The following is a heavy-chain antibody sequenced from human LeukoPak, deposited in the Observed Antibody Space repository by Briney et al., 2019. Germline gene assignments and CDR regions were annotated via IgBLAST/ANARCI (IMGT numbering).Heavy chain of an antibody. J-gene: IGHJ5*02. D-gene: IGHD2-2*01. CDR1: GASISSSSYY. CDR2: IYYSGIS. V-gene: IGHV4-39*07. Sequence: SETLSLTCSVSGASISSSSYYWGWIRQPPGKGLEWIGNIYYSGISYYSPSLKSRVTISVDTSKNQFSLKLSSVTAADTAVYYCARGLLWSLYNWFDPWGQGTLVTVSS. CDR3: ARGLLWSLYNWFDP.